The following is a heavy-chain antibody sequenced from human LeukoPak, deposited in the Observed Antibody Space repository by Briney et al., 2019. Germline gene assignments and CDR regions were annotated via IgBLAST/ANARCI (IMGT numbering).Heavy chain of an antibody. Sequence: SETLSLTCTVSGGSISSGDYYWSWIRQPPGKGLEWIGYIYYSGSTYYNPSLESRVTISVDTSKNQFSLKLSSVTAADTAVYYCARTQRELLATVTTGQYYFDYWGQGTLVTVSS. V-gene: IGHV4-30-4*01. CDR2: IYYSGST. CDR3: ARTQRELLATVTTGQYYFDY. J-gene: IGHJ4*02. CDR1: GGSISSGDYY. D-gene: IGHD4-17*01.